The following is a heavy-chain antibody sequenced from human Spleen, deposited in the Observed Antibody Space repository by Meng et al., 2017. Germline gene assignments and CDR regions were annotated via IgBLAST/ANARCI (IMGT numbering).Heavy chain of an antibody. Sequence: GESLKISCAASGFTFSTYDIHWVRQTPGKGLEWVAVVWYDGDNKYYVDSVKGRFTISRDNSKDTLYLHMNSLRSEDTAVYYCARGGAGPFDCWGQGTLVTVSS. V-gene: IGHV3-33*01. CDR1: GFTFSTYD. CDR3: ARGGAGPFDC. J-gene: IGHJ4*02. CDR2: VWYDGDNK. D-gene: IGHD3-16*01.